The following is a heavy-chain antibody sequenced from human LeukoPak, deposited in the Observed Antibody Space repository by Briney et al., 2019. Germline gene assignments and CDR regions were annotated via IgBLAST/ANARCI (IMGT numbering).Heavy chain of an antibody. D-gene: IGHD2-15*01. CDR2: IYYSGST. J-gene: IGHJ4*02. V-gene: IGHV4-31*03. Sequence: SQTLSLTCTVSGGPVNSAGYYWSWIRQYPGKGLEWIGYIYYSGSTNYNPSLKSRVTISVDTSKNQFPLRVNSVTAADTAVYYCATWRVIFDWGQGTLVTVSS. CDR3: ATWRVIFD. CDR1: GGPVNSAGYY.